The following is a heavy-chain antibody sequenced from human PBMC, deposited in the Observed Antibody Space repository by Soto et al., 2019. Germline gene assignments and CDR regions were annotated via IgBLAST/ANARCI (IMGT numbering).Heavy chain of an antibody. D-gene: IGHD2-2*03. J-gene: IGHJ3*02. V-gene: IGHV5-51*01. CDR2: FYPGDSTS. CDR1: GYSFISYW. Sequence: LKISCKTSGYSFISYWVAWVRQKPGKGLEWMGTFYPGDSTSTYSPSFQGQVTISVDKSISTAYLHLSSLKASDTAMYYCARIIGYCRNNDCSWTFDIWGQGTTVTVSS. CDR3: ARIIGYCRNNDCSWTFDI.